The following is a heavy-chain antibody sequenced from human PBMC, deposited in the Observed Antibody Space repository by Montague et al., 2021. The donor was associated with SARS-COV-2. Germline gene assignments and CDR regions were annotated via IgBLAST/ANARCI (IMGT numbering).Heavy chain of an antibody. D-gene: IGHD1-1*01. J-gene: IGHJ4*02. Sequence: SETLSLTCTVSGGSISSYYWSWIRQPPGKGLEWIGYIYYTGSTKYNPSLKSRVTMSLDRPTNRFSLRLNSVTAADTAMYYCARAQNPCFIANCVNYFDFGGRGARVTAPS. CDR2: IYYTGST. V-gene: IGHV4-59*01. CDR1: GGSISSYY. CDR3: ARAQNPCFIANCVNYFDF.